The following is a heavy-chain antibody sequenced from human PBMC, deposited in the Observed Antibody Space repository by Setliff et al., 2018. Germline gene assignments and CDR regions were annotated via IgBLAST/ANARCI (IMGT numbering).Heavy chain of an antibody. CDR3: ARDRGHGITAAGPDF. CDR1: GYTFSGYY. J-gene: IGHJ4*02. Sequence: GASVKVSCKASGYTFSGYYMHRVRQAPGQGLEWMGRINPNSGGTNYAQKFQGRVTMTSDSSISTAYMELSGLRSDDTAVYFCARDRGHGITAAGPDFWGQGTLVTVSS. V-gene: IGHV1-2*06. D-gene: IGHD6-13*01. CDR2: INPNSGGT.